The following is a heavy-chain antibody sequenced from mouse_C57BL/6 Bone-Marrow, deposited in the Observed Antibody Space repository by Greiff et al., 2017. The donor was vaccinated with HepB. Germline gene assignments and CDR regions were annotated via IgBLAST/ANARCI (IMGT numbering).Heavy chain of an antibody. CDR3: TGETTFFDY. CDR2: IDPENGDT. Sequence: LVESGAELVRPGASVKLSCTASGFNIKDDYMHWVKQRPEQGLEWIGWIDPENGDTEYASKFQGKATITADTSSNTSYLQLSSLTSEDTAVYCCTGETTFFDYWGQGTTLTVSS. D-gene: IGHD2-12*01. V-gene: IGHV14-4*01. CDR1: GFNIKDDY. J-gene: IGHJ2*01.